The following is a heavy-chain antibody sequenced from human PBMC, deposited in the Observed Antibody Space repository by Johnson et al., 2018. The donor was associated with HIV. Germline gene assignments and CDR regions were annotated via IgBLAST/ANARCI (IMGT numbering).Heavy chain of an antibody. V-gene: IGHV3-20*04. J-gene: IGHJ3*01. CDR1: GFTFDDYG. D-gene: IGHD1-1*01. CDR3: ARSGPNWAFDF. Sequence: VQLVESGGGVVRPGGSLRLSCAASGFTFDDYGMSWVRQAPGKGLEWVSGINWNGGSIGYADSVTGRFTISRDNAKNSLNLQMNSLGAEDTALYYCARSGPNWAFDFWGQGTMVTVSS. CDR2: INWNGGSI.